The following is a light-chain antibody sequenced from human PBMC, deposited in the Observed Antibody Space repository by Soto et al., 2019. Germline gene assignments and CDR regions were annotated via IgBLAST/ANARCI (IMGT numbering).Light chain of an antibody. CDR2: STN. J-gene: IGLJ2*01. V-gene: IGLV8-61*01. CDR1: SGSVSTSYY. Sequence: QAVVTQEPSFSVSPGGTVTLTCGLSSGSVSTSYYPSWYQQTPGQAPRTLIYSTNTRSSGVPDRFSGSILGNKAALTITGAQADDESDYYCVLYMGSGIDVVFGGGTKLTV. CDR3: VLYMGSGIDVV.